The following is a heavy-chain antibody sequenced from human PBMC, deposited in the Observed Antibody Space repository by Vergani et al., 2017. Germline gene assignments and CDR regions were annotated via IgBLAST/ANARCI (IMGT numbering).Heavy chain of an antibody. Sequence: EVQLVQSGAEVKKPGATMKISCKVSGYTFTDHYMHWVKQAPGKGLEWMGLVDTEDGEPIYAEKFKGRVTIATDTSTDTAHLELSSLRSEDTAVYYCATPQTGTTGGMEVWGQGTTVIVSS. CDR1: GYTFTDHY. CDR2: VDTEDGEP. V-gene: IGHV1-69-2*01. CDR3: ATPQTGTTGGMEV. D-gene: IGHD4-17*01. J-gene: IGHJ6*02.